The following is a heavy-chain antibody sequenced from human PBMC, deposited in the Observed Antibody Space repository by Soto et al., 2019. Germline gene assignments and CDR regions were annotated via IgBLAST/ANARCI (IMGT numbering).Heavy chain of an antibody. J-gene: IGHJ3*02. Sequence: SETLSLTCTVSGGSISSYYWSWIRQPPGKGLEWIGYIYYSGSTNYNPSLKSRVTISVDTSKNQFSLKLSSVTATDTAVYYCARRYGVAFDIWGQGTMVTVSS. CDR2: IYYSGST. V-gene: IGHV4-59*08. CDR3: ARRYGVAFDI. D-gene: IGHD3-10*01. CDR1: GGSISSYY.